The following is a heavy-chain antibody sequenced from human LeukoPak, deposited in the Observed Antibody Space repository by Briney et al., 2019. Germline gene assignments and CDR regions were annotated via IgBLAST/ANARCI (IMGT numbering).Heavy chain of an antibody. J-gene: IGHJ3*02. D-gene: IGHD6-13*01. Sequence: PGGSLRLSCAASGFTFSSYAMSWVRQAPGKGLEWVSAISGSGGSTYYADSVKGRFTISRDNSKSTLYLQMNSLRAEDTAVYYCARELKIAAPGTVGFDIWGQGTMVTVSS. CDR2: ISGSGGST. CDR1: GFTFSSYA. V-gene: IGHV3-23*01. CDR3: ARELKIAAPGTVGFDI.